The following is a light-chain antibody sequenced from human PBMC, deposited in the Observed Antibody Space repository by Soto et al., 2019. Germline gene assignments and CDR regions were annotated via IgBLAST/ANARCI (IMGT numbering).Light chain of an antibody. CDR3: SSYSGSTTLGVV. CDR2: DVS. Sequence: QSALTQPASVSGSPGQSITISCTGTASDVGGYNSVSWYQQLPGKAPKLMIYDVSNRPSGVSGRFSGSKSGSTASLTISGLQAEDEADYYCSSYSGSTTLGVVFGGGTKLTVL. CDR1: ASDVGGYNS. J-gene: IGLJ2*01. V-gene: IGLV2-14*01.